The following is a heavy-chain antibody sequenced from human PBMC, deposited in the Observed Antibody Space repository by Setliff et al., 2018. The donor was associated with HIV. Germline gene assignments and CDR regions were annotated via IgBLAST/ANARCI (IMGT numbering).Heavy chain of an antibody. J-gene: IGHJ6*03. CDR2: IHSSGST. Sequence: SETLSLTCSVSSGSVSGYYWGWIRQPPGKKLEWIGYIHSSGSTIYSASLKSRVSISVDTSKNQVSLRLSSVTAADTAVYSCARGRRSTSSYYYYYYMDVWGKGTTVTVSS. D-gene: IGHD2-2*01. CDR1: SGSVSGYY. CDR3: ARGRRSTSSYYYYYYMDV. V-gene: IGHV4-59*02.